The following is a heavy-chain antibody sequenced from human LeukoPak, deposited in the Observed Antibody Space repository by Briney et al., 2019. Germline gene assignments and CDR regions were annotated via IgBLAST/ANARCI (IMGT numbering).Heavy chain of an antibody. CDR2: INPNSGGT. CDR3: ASSEKERLGIGDWFDP. Sequence: ASVKASCKASGYTFTGYYMHWVRQAPGQGLEWMGWINPNSGGTNYAQKFQGRVTMTRDTSISTAYMELSRLRSDDTAVYYCASSEKERLGIGDWFDPWGQGTLVTVSS. V-gene: IGHV1-2*02. D-gene: IGHD7-27*01. CDR1: GYTFTGYY. J-gene: IGHJ5*02.